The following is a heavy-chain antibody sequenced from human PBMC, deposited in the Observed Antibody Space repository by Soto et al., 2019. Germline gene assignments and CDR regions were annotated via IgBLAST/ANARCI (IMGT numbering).Heavy chain of an antibody. Sequence: PSETLSLTCAVYGGSFSGYYWSWIRQPPGKGLEWIGEINHSGSTNYNPSLKSRVTISVDTSKNQFSLKLSSVTAADTAVYYCARGSKVHYDFWSGYYPKGSYYYYGMDVWGQGTTVT. D-gene: IGHD3-3*01. CDR2: INHSGST. J-gene: IGHJ6*02. CDR3: ARGSKVHYDFWSGYYPKGSYYYYGMDV. V-gene: IGHV4-34*01. CDR1: GGSFSGYY.